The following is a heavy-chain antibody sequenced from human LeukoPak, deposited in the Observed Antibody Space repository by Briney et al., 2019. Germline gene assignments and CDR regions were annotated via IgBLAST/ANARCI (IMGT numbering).Heavy chain of an antibody. D-gene: IGHD3-22*01. CDR3: ARQPFRSNYYDSSGYSDDAFDI. V-gene: IGHV5-51*01. CDR1: GYSFTSYW. J-gene: IGHJ3*02. Sequence: GESLKISCKGSGYSFTSYWIGWVRQMPGKGLEWMGIIYPCDSDTRYSPSFQGQVTISADKSISTAYLQWSSLKASDTAMYYCARQPFRSNYYDSSGYSDDAFDIWGQGTMVTVSS. CDR2: IYPCDSDT.